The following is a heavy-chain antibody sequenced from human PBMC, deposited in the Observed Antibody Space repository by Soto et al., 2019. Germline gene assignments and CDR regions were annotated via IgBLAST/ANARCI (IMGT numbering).Heavy chain of an antibody. Sequence: QVQLVESGGGVVQPGRSLRLSCAASGFTFSSYAMHWVRQAPGKGLEWVAVISYDGSNKYYADSVKGRFTISRDNSKNKLYLQMNSLRAEDTAVYYCARDRRFRTIFGVTHVYRYCDYWGQGTLVTVSS. V-gene: IGHV3-30-3*01. CDR2: ISYDGSNK. D-gene: IGHD3-3*01. J-gene: IGHJ4*02. CDR3: ARDRRFRTIFGVTHVYRYCDY. CDR1: GFTFSSYA.